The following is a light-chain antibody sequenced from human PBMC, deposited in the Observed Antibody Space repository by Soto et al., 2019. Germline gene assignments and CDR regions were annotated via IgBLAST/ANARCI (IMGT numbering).Light chain of an antibody. V-gene: IGKV1-39*01. CDR1: QTIRKS. CDR2: GSS. CDR3: QQANSYPWT. Sequence: DIQMTQSPSSLSASLGDTISITCRSFQTIRKSLNWYQQRPGKAPKLLIYGSSSLLSGVPSRFSGTRSGTDFTLTISSLQPEDFATYYCQQANSYPWTFGQGTKVDIK. J-gene: IGKJ1*01.